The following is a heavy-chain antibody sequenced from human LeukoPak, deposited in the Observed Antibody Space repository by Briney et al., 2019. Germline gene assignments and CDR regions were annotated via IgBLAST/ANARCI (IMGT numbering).Heavy chain of an antibody. CDR2: IHYTGST. V-gene: IGHV4-59*08. Sequence: SETLSLTCTVSGGSISGYYWSWIRQPPGKGLQFIGYIHYTGSTNYNPSLESRVTLSVDTSKNQFSLKLRSVTAADTAVYYCARAPPSYCSSTSCRAFLFDYWGQGTLVTVSS. J-gene: IGHJ4*02. CDR3: ARAPPSYCSSTSCRAFLFDY. CDR1: GGSISGYY. D-gene: IGHD2-2*01.